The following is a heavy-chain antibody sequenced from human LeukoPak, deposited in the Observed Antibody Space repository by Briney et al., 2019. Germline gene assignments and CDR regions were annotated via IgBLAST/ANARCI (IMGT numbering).Heavy chain of an antibody. Sequence: PSETLSLTCAVYGGSFSGYYWSWIRQPPGKGLEWIGEINHSGSTNYNPSLKSRVTISVDTSKNQFSLKLSSVTAADTAVYYCAIGPGRGMIPYYFDYWGQGTLVTVSS. J-gene: IGHJ4*02. CDR3: AIGPGRGMIPYYFDY. CDR2: INHSGST. V-gene: IGHV4-34*01. CDR1: GGSFSGYY. D-gene: IGHD3-22*01.